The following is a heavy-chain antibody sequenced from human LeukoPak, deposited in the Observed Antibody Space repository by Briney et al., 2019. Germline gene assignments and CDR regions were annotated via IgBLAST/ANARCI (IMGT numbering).Heavy chain of an antibody. CDR1: GFTFSSYS. J-gene: IGHJ4*02. Sequence: PGGSLRLSCAASGFTFSSYSMNWVRQAPGKGLEWVSSISSSSSYIYYAASVKGRFTISRDNAKNSLYLQMNSLRAEDTAVYYCARHPYYDILTGYYYDYWGQGTLVTVSS. CDR3: ARHPYYDILTGYYYDY. CDR2: ISSSSSYI. D-gene: IGHD3-9*01. V-gene: IGHV3-21*01.